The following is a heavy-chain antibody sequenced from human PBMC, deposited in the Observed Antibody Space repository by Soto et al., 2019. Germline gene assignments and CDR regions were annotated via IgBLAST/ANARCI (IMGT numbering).Heavy chain of an antibody. V-gene: IGHV4-31*03. CDR1: GGSISSGGYY. CDR3: ARELEYYYDSSGSQNAFDI. CDR2: IYYSGST. J-gene: IGHJ3*02. D-gene: IGHD3-22*01. Sequence: QVQLQESGPGLVKPSQTLSLTCTVSGGSISSGGYYWSWIRQHPGKGLEWIGYIYYSGSTYYNPSLKSRVTISVETSKNQFSLKLSSVTAADTAVYYCARELEYYYDSSGSQNAFDIWGQGTMVTVSS.